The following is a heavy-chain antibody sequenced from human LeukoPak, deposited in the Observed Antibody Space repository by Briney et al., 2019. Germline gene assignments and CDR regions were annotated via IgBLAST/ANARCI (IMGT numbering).Heavy chain of an antibody. D-gene: IGHD3-22*01. Sequence: SETLSLTCTVSGGSLSSYYWSWIRQPPGKGLEWIGYIYYSGSTNYNPSLKSRVTISVDTSKNQFSLKLSSVTAADTAVYYCARTYYYDSSGYPEAFDIWGQGTMVTVSS. CDR1: GGSLSSYY. CDR2: IYYSGST. CDR3: ARTYYYDSSGYPEAFDI. V-gene: IGHV4-59*08. J-gene: IGHJ3*02.